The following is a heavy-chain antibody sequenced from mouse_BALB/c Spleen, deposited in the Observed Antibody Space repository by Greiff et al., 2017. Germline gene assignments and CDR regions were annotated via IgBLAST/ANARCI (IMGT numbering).Heavy chain of an antibody. V-gene: IGHV3-2*02. CDR3: AREGVRRGYAMDY. Sequence: DVKLQESGPGLVKPSQSLSLTCTVTGYSITSDYAWNWIRQFPGNKLEWMGYISYSGSTSYNPSLKSRISITRDTSKNQFFLQLNSVTTEDTATYYCAREGVRRGYAMDYWGQGTSVTVSS. J-gene: IGHJ4*01. D-gene: IGHD2-14*01. CDR1: GYSITSDYA. CDR2: ISYSGST.